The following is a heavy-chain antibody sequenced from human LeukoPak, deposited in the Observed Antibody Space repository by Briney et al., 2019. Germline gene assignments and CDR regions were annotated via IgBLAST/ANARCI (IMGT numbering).Heavy chain of an antibody. CDR3: AELGITMIGGV. CDR2: FKIKADGGTT. D-gene: IGHD3-10*02. Sequence: GGSLRLSCAASVTFSNAWMNWDRQAPGEGLEWVGHFKIKADGGTTDYAAPVKDRFTISRDNAKNSLYLQMNSLRAEDTAVYYCAELGITMIGGVWGKGTTVTISS. J-gene: IGHJ6*04. V-gene: IGHV3-15*01. CDR1: VTFSNAW.